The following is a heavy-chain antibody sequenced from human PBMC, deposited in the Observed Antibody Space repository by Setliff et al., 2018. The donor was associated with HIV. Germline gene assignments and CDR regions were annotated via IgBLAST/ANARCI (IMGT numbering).Heavy chain of an antibody. Sequence: SVKVSCKASGGTFRKYAISWVRQAPGQGLEWMGGIIPIFGTANYAQKFQGRVTITADESTSTAYMELSSLRSEDTAVYYCARGESIAVAYYHYYYMDVWGKGTTVTVSS. V-gene: IGHV1-69*13. CDR2: IIPIFGTA. CDR3: ARGESIAVAYYHYYYMDV. J-gene: IGHJ6*03. D-gene: IGHD6-19*01. CDR1: GGTFRKYA.